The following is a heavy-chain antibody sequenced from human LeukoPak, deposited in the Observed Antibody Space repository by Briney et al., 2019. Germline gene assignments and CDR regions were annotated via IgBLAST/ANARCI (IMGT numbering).Heavy chain of an antibody. CDR2: IKEDGSEN. V-gene: IGHV3-7*01. CDR1: GFTFNYYW. CDR3: ARAFSTTAFDY. D-gene: IGHD4-17*01. Sequence: PGGSLRLSCVASGFTFNYYWMSWVRQAPGKGLEWVANIKEDGSENYSVDSVKGRFTISRDNSKNTLYLQMNSLRAEDTAVYYCARAFSTTAFDYWGQGTLVTVSS. J-gene: IGHJ4*02.